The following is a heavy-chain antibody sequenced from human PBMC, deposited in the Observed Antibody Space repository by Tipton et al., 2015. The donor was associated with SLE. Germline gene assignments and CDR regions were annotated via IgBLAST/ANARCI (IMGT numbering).Heavy chain of an antibody. CDR1: GDSISSSSYC. Sequence: TLSLTCTVSGDSISSSSYCWGWIRQPPGKGLEWIGSIYHSGSTYYNPSLKSRVTISVDTSKNQFSLKLSSVTAADTAVYYCARPSRGTRGRYFDYWGQGTLVTVSS. CDR3: ARPSRGTRGRYFDY. V-gene: IGHV4-39*07. D-gene: IGHD1-26*01. CDR2: IYHSGST. J-gene: IGHJ4*02.